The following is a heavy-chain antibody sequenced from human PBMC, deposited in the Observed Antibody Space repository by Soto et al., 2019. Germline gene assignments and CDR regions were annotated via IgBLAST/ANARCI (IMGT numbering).Heavy chain of an antibody. CDR2: ISGSGGST. Sequence: PGGSLRLSCAASGFTFSSYAMSWVRQAPGKGLEWVSAISGSGGSTYYADSVKGRFTISRDNSKNTLYLQMNSLRAEDTAVYYCAKDRIRWLQPNDAFDIWGQGTMVTVSS. CDR3: AKDRIRWLQPNDAFDI. V-gene: IGHV3-23*01. D-gene: IGHD5-18*01. CDR1: GFTFSSYA. J-gene: IGHJ3*02.